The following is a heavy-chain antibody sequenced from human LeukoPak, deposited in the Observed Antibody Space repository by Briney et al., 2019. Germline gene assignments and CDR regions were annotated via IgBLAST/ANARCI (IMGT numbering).Heavy chain of an antibody. Sequence: GGSLRLSCAASGFTFSSYVMHWVRQPPGKGLEWVAVISYDGSNEHYVDSVKGRFLIFRDTSKNTVDLQMNSLRVEDTAVYYCAGRRSSGWYAYWGQGTLVTVSS. CDR2: ISYDGSNE. J-gene: IGHJ4*02. CDR3: AGRRSSGWYAY. V-gene: IGHV3-30*03. D-gene: IGHD6-19*01. CDR1: GFTFSSYV.